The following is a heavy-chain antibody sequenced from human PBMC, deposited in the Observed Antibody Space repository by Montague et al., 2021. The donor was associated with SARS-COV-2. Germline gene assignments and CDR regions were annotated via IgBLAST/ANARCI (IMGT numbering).Heavy chain of an antibody. CDR2: IYYSGST. D-gene: IGHD3-10*01. CDR3: VSLWKYGSGSHYAPWDYYSYGVDV. J-gene: IGHJ6*02. Sequence: SETLSLTCSVSGGSITSSSYYWGWIRQSPDKGLEWIGNIYYSGSTYYNPSLKSRVTISVDTSKYQFSLKLSSVTAADTAVYYCVSLWKYGSGSHYAPWDYYSYGVDVWGQGTTVTVSS. V-gene: IGHV4-39*01. CDR1: GGSITSSSYY.